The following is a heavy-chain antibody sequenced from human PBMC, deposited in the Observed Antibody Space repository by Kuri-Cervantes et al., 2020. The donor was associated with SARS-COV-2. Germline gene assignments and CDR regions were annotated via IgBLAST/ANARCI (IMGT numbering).Heavy chain of an antibody. D-gene: IGHD3-3*01. J-gene: IGHJ6*03. CDR3: AREFYDVWSTYYYYHYYYMDV. CDR1: GFTFSDYY. V-gene: IGHV3-11*04. CDR2: ISSSGSTI. Sequence: SCAASGFTFSDYYMSWIRQAPGKGLEWVSYISSSGSTIYYADSVKGRVTISRDNAKNSLYLQMNSLRAEDTAVYFCAREFYDVWSTYYYYHYYYMDVWGKGATVTVSS.